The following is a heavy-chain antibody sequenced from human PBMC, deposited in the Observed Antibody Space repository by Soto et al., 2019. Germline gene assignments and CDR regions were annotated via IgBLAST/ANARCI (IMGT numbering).Heavy chain of an antibody. CDR1: GGTFNSYV. CDR2: IIPMSGKA. J-gene: IGHJ4*02. CDR3: AIGWNDFPH. D-gene: IGHD1-1*01. Sequence: QVKLVQSGAEVKKPGSSVKVSCKASGGTFNSYVISWVRQAPGQGLQCMGGIIPMSGKANYARNFQGRVTITADESRSTVDRELSRLRSEDTAVYYCAIGWNDFPHWGQGTLVTVSS. V-gene: IGHV1-69*01.